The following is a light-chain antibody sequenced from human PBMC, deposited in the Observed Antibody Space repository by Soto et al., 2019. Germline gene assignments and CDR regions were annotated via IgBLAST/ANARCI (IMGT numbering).Light chain of an antibody. CDR2: GAY. V-gene: IGKV1-27*01. Sequence: DIQMTQSPSSLSASVGDRVSLTCRASQYIDAYVDWYQQKPGTPPKLLIFGAYILHSGYPSRFSGTGSGTEFILTVGSVQAEYVATYYCQKYSKAAWTFGQETNV. J-gene: IGKJ1*01. CDR3: QKYSKAAWT. CDR1: QYIDAY.